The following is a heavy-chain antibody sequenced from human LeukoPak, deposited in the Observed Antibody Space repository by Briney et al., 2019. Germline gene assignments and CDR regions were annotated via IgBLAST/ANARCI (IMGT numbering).Heavy chain of an antibody. D-gene: IGHD2-21*01. J-gene: IGHJ4*02. V-gene: IGHV3-23*01. CDR3: AKESPYSSNRLYYFDY. Sequence: GGSLRLSCAASGFTFSNFAMSWVRQTPEKGLEWVSAISGSDGRRFYADSVRVRFTISRDNSKNTLSLQMNSLRADDTAVYFCAKESPYSSNRLYYFDYWGQGTLVTVSS. CDR2: ISGSDGRR. CDR1: GFTFSNFA.